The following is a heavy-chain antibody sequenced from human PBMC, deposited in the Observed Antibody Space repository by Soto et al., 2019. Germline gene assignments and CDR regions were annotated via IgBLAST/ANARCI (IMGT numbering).Heavy chain of an antibody. Sequence: GPSVKVSCKASGGTFSSYTISWVRQAPGQGLEWMGRIIPILGIANYAQKFQGRVTITADKSTSTAYMELSSLRSEDTAVYYCASPDYYDSSGAPPAFDIWGQGTMVTVSS. CDR3: ASPDYYDSSGAPPAFDI. CDR2: IIPILGIA. CDR1: GGTFSSYT. J-gene: IGHJ3*02. D-gene: IGHD3-22*01. V-gene: IGHV1-69*02.